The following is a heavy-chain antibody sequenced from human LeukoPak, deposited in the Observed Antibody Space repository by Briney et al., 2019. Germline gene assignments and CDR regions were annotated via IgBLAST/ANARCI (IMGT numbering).Heavy chain of an antibody. CDR2: ISYDGSNK. Sequence: GGSLRLSCAASGFTFSSYGMHWVRQAPGKGLEWVAVISYDGSNKYYADSVKGRFTISRDNSKNTLYLQMNSLRAEDTAVYYCAKLAPFDYWGQGTLVTVSS. J-gene: IGHJ4*02. CDR1: GFTFSSYG. V-gene: IGHV3-30*18. CDR3: AKLAPFDY.